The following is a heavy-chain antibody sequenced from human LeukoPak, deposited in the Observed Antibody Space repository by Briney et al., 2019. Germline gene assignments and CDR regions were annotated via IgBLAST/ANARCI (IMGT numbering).Heavy chain of an antibody. CDR2: MSYDGSNK. Sequence: PGGSLRLSCAASGFTFSSYAMHWVRQAPGKGLEWVAVMSYDGSNKYYADSVKGRFTISGDNSKNTLYLQMNSLRFEDTAVYYCAKDFGVVVTAIPSYWGQGTLVTVSS. V-gene: IGHV3-30-3*01. D-gene: IGHD2-21*02. J-gene: IGHJ4*02. CDR3: AKDFGVVVTAIPSY. CDR1: GFTFSSYA.